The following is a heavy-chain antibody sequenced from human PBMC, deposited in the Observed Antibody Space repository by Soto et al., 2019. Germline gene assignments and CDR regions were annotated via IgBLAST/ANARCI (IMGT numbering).Heavy chain of an antibody. D-gene: IGHD4-17*01. J-gene: IGHJ4*02. Sequence: ASVKVSCKASGYTFTSYGISWVRQAPGQGLEWMGWISAYNGNTNYAQKLQGRVTMTTDTSTSTAYMELRSLRSDDTAVYYCAVTTVTTFSFDYWGQGTLVTVSS. CDR3: AVTTVTTFSFDY. CDR2: ISAYNGNT. CDR1: GYTFTSYG. V-gene: IGHV1-18*01.